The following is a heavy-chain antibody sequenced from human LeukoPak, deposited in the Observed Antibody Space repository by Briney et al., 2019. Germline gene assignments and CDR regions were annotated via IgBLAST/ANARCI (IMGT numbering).Heavy chain of an antibody. CDR2: IYPGDSET. Sequence: GESLKVSCKASGYTFTTYWIGWVRQMPGKGLEWMGIIYPGDSETTYSPSFRGQVTISVDKSISTAYLQWSSLKASDTPMYYCARHAGEYKYGSGYYYYCYMDVWGKGTTVTVSS. CDR1: GYTFTTYW. J-gene: IGHJ6*03. D-gene: IGHD3-10*01. V-gene: IGHV5-51*01. CDR3: ARHAGEYKYGSGYYYYCYMDV.